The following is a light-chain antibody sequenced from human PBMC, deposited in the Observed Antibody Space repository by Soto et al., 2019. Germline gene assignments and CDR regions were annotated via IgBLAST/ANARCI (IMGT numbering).Light chain of an antibody. Sequence: EIVLTQSPGTLSLSPGERDNLSCRASQSVNSSYLTWYQQKPGQAPRLLIYVASSRATVIPDRFSGSGSGTDFTLTISRLEPEDFAVYYCQQYGSSKTFGQGTKV. CDR1: QSVNSSY. CDR2: VAS. CDR3: QQYGSSKT. V-gene: IGKV3-20*01. J-gene: IGKJ1*01.